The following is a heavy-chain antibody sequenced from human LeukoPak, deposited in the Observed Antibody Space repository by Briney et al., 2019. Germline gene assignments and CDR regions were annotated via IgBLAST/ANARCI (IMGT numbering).Heavy chain of an antibody. Sequence: SETLSLTCAVYGGSFSGYYWSWIRQPPGKGLEWIGEINHSGSTNYNPSLKSRVTISVDTSKNQFSLKLSSVTAADTAVYYCARGLTTVTTFNWFDPWGRGTLVTVSS. CDR2: INHSGST. D-gene: IGHD4-17*01. CDR3: ARGLTTVTTFNWFDP. CDR1: GGSFSGYY. J-gene: IGHJ5*02. V-gene: IGHV4-34*01.